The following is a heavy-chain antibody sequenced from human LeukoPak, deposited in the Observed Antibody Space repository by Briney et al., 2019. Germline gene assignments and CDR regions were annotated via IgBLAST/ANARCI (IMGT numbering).Heavy chain of an antibody. CDR1: GFTFSSYS. Sequence: GGSLRLSCAASGFTFSSYSMYWVRQAPGKGLEWVSSISSSSSYIYYADSVKGRFTISRDNAKNSLYLQMNSLRAEDTAVYYCARAGEYSGSLDAFDIWGQGTMVTVSS. CDR3: ARAGEYSGSLDAFDI. D-gene: IGHD1-26*01. J-gene: IGHJ3*02. V-gene: IGHV3-21*01. CDR2: ISSSSSYI.